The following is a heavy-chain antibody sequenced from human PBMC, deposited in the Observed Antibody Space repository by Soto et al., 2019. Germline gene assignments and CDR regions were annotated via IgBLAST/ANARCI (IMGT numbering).Heavy chain of an antibody. CDR1: GYTSTSYG. J-gene: IGHJ6*02. CDR3: ARHVPAAGYYYGMDV. CDR2: IIPIFGTA. Sequence: SVKVSCKASGYTSTSYGISWVRQAPGQGLEWMGGIIPIFGTANYAQKFQGRVTITADESTSTAYMELSSLRSEDTAVYYCARHVPAAGYYYGMDVWGQGTTVTVSS. V-gene: IGHV1-69*13. D-gene: IGHD2-2*01.